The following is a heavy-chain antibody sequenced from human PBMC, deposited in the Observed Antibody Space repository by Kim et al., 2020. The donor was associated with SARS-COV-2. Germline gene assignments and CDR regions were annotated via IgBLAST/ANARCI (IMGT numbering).Heavy chain of an antibody. CDR1: GGSFSGYY. CDR3: ARAAAGMGY. CDR2: INHSGST. J-gene: IGHJ4*02. Sequence: SETLSLTCAVYGGSFSGYYWSWIRQPPGKGLEWIGEINHSGSTNYNPSLKSRVTISVDTSKNQFSLKLSSVTAADTAVYYCARAAAGMGYWGQGTLVTVPS. D-gene: IGHD6-13*01. V-gene: IGHV4-34*01.